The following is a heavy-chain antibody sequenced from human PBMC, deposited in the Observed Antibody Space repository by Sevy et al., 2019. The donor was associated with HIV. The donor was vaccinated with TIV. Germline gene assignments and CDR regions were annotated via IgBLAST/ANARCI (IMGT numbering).Heavy chain of an antibody. D-gene: IGHD5-18*01. J-gene: IGHJ4*02. CDR3: ARHSFKHGYRPHYFDY. CDR2: IYHSGST. CDR1: GGSITSKKYF. V-gene: IGHV4-39*01. Sequence: SETLSLTCSVSGGSITSKKYFWAWIRQSPGKGLEWIGSIYHSGSTYHSPSLQSRVGISVDTSRRHFSLKLSSVTATDTAVCYCARHSFKHGYRPHYFDYWSQGTLVTVSS.